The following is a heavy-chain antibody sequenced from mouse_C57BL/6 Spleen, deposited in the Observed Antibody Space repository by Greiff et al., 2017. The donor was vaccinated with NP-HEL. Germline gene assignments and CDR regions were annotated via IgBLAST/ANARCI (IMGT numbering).Heavy chain of an antibody. CDR1: GYTFTSYW. Sequence: QVQLQQSGAELAKPGASVKLSCKASGYTFTSYWMHWVKQRPGQGLEWIGYINPSSGYTKYNQKFKDKATLTADKSSSTAYMQLSSLTYEDSAVYYCASGYYSNPYYFDYWGQGTTLTVSS. CDR2: INPSSGYT. J-gene: IGHJ2*01. V-gene: IGHV1-7*01. D-gene: IGHD2-5*01. CDR3: ASGYYSNPYYFDY.